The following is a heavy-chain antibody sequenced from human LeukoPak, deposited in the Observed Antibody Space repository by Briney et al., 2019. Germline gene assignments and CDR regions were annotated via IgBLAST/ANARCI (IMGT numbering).Heavy chain of an antibody. CDR3: ARHPRY. J-gene: IGHJ4*02. V-gene: IGHV4-38-2*02. CDR1: GYSISSGYY. Sequence: PSETLSLTCTVSGYSISSGYYWGWIRQPPGKGLEWIGEINHSGSTNYNPSLKSRVTISVDTSKNQFSLKLSSVTAADTAVYYCARHPRYWGQGTLVTVSS. CDR2: INHSGST.